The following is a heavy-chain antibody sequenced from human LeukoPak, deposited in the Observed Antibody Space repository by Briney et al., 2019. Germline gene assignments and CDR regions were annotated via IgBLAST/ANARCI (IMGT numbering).Heavy chain of an antibody. CDR2: IWQGESGA. V-gene: IGHV3-7*04. J-gene: IGHJ6*02. D-gene: IGHD5-12*01. CDR1: GFTFGAYW. Sequence: GGSLRLSCAASGFTFGAYWMNWVRQAPGKGLEWVANIWQGESGAHYVDSVTGRFIISGDSAKTSLYLQMNNLRAEDSAVYYCVRGRDIVATAPYYYYGMDVRGQGTTVTVSS. CDR3: VRGRDIVATAPYYYYGMDV.